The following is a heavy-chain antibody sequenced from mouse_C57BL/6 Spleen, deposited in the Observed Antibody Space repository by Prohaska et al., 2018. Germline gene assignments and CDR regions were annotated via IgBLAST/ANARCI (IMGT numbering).Heavy chain of an antibody. CDR2: IRLKSDNYAT. Sequence: EVKLEESGGGLVQPGGSMKLSCVASGFTFSNYWMNWVRQSPETGLEWVAQIRLKSDNYATHYAESVKGRFTISRDDSKSSVYLQMNNLRAEDTGIYYCTLPYDYDGGGYAMDYWGQGTSVTVSS. V-gene: IGHV6-3*01. CDR1: GFTFSNYW. J-gene: IGHJ4*01. D-gene: IGHD2-4*01. CDR3: TLPYDYDGGGYAMDY.